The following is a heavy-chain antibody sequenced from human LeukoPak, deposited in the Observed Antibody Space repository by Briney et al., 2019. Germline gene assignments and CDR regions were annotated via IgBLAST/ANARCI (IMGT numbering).Heavy chain of an antibody. D-gene: IGHD3-10*01. V-gene: IGHV3-23*01. CDR1: GSTFSSYV. CDR2: ISGSGGST. Sequence: GGSLRLSCAVTGSTFSSYVMSWVRQAPGKGLEWVSSISGSGGSTYYADSVKGRFTISRDNSKKTLYLQMNSLRADDTAVYYCASWVPDRGFDYWGQGTLVTVSS. CDR3: ASWVPDRGFDY. J-gene: IGHJ4*02.